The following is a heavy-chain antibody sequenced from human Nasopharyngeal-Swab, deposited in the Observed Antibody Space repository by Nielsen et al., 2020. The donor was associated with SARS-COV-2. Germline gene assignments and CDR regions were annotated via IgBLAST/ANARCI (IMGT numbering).Heavy chain of an antibody. Sequence: SLKLPCAASGFLFDDYAMHWVRQAPGQGLEWVSGISWNSGSIGYADSVKGRFTISRDNAKNSLYLQMNSLRAEDTALYYCAKAYCSSTSCYHYFDYWGQGTLVTVSS. CDR1: GFLFDDYA. V-gene: IGHV3-9*01. CDR2: ISWNSGSI. D-gene: IGHD2-2*01. J-gene: IGHJ4*02. CDR3: AKAYCSSTSCYHYFDY.